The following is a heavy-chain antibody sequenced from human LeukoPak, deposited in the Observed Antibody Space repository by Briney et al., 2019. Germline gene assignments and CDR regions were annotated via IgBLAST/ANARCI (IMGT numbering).Heavy chain of an antibody. Sequence: PSETLSLTCTVSGGSISSGDYYWSWIRQPPGKGLEWIGYIYYSGSTYYNPSLKSRVTISVVTSKNQFSLKLSSVTAADTAVYYCASGSYDFWSGFSAFDIWGQGTMVTVSS. CDR1: GGSISSGDYY. CDR3: ASGSYDFWSGFSAFDI. J-gene: IGHJ3*02. CDR2: IYYSGST. D-gene: IGHD3-3*01. V-gene: IGHV4-30-4*08.